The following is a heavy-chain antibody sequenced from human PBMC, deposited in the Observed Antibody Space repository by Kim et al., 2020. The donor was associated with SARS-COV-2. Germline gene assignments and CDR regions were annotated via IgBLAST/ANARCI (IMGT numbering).Heavy chain of an antibody. CDR3: ARAPEQWLVASHFDY. V-gene: IGHV4-38-2*02. Sequence: SETLSLTCTVSGYSISSGYYWGWIRQPPGKGLEWIGSIYHSGSTYYNPSLKSRVTISVDTSKNQFSLKLSSVTAADTAVYYCARAPEQWLVASHFDYWG. CDR2: IYHSGST. CDR1: GYSISSGYY. D-gene: IGHD6-19*01. J-gene: IGHJ4*01.